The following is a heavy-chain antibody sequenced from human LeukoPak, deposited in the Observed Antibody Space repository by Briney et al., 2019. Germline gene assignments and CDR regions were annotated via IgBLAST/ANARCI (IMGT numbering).Heavy chain of an antibody. CDR1: GFTFSSYG. Sequence: GGSLRLSCAASGFTFSSYGMSWVRQAPGKGLEWVSAISGSGGSTYYADSVKGRFTISRDNSKNTLYLQMNSLRAEDTAVYYCAKAVRRVGATTGDYLDYWGQGTLVTVSS. CDR2: ISGSGGST. CDR3: AKAVRRVGATTGDYLDY. V-gene: IGHV3-23*01. D-gene: IGHD1-26*01. J-gene: IGHJ4*02.